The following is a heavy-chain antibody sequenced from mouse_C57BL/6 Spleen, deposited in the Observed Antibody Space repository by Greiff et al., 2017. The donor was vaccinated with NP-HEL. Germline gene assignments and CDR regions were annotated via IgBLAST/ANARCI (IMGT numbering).Heavy chain of an antibody. J-gene: IGHJ1*03. CDR1: GFTFTDYY. CDR3: ARYLYDYDGYFDV. D-gene: IGHD2-4*01. V-gene: IGHV7-3*01. Sequence: EVQRVESGGGLVQPGGSLSLSCAASGFTFTDYYMSWVRQPPGKALEWLGFIRNKANGYTTEYSASVKGRFTISRDNSQSILYLQMNALRAEDSATYYCARYLYDYDGYFDVWGTGTTVTVSS. CDR2: IRNKANGYTT.